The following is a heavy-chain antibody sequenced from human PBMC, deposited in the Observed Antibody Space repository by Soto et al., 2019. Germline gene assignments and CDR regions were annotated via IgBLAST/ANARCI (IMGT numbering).Heavy chain of an antibody. CDR1: GYTFPVSY. D-gene: IGHD1-1*01. V-gene: IGHV1-2*02. Sequence: QVQLVQSGAEVKKPGASVKVSCETSGYTFPVSYTHWLRQAPGQGLEWMGWINPNSGYTNYAHKFEGRVTMTRDSSAGTAYMELSGLRSDDTAVYFCARESTGKTLYGMDVWGQGTTVTVSS. CDR2: INPNSGYT. J-gene: IGHJ6*02. CDR3: ARESTGKTLYGMDV.